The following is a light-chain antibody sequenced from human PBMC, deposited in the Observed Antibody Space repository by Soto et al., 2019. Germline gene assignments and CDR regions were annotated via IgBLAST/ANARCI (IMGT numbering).Light chain of an antibody. CDR1: QSVSSSY. CDR3: QQYGSSRT. Sequence: EIVLTQSPGTLSLSPGERATLSCRASQSVSSSYLAWYQQKPGKAPRLLIYGASSRATGIPDRLSGSGSGTDFTLTISRLEPEDFAVYYCQQYGSSRTFGQGTKVDIK. V-gene: IGKV3-20*01. CDR2: GAS. J-gene: IGKJ1*01.